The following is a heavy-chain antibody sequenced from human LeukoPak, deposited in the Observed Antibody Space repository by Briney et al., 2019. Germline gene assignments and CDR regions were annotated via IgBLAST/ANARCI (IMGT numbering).Heavy chain of an antibody. CDR3: ARSKDILTGYCFDY. D-gene: IGHD3-9*01. Sequence: SETLSLTCTVSGGSISSYYWSWIRQPPGKGLEFIGYIYYSGSTYYNPSLRSRVTISVDTSKNQFSLKLSSVTAADTAVYYCARSKDILTGYCFDYWGQGTLATVSS. CDR1: GGSISSYY. CDR2: IYYSGST. J-gene: IGHJ4*02. V-gene: IGHV4-59*01.